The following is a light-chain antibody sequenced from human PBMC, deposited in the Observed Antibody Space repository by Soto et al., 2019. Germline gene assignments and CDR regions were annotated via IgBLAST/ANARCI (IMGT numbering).Light chain of an antibody. J-gene: IGLJ1*01. V-gene: IGLV2-14*03. CDR3: CSYTTTTSRV. CDR1: SSYVGHYNY. CDR2: DVR. Sequence: QSVLTQPASVSGSPGQSITTSCTGTSSYVGHYNYVSWYQQHPGNAPKLMIYDVRLRPSGVSDRFSGSKSGNTASLTISGLQAEDEADYYCCSYTTTTSRVFGTGTKVTVL.